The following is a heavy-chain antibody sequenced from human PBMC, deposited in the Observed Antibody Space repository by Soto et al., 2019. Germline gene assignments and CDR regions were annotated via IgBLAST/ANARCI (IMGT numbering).Heavy chain of an antibody. CDR1: GFTFSSYG. D-gene: IGHD2-21*02. Sequence: GGSLRLSCAASGFTFSSYGMHWVRQAPGKGLEWAAVIWYDGSNKYYADSVKGRFTISRDNSKNTLYLQMNSLRAEDTAVYYCARVVTATPYYYYYGMDVWGQGTTVTVSS. CDR3: ARVVTATPYYYYYGMDV. CDR2: IWYDGSNK. V-gene: IGHV3-33*01. J-gene: IGHJ6*02.